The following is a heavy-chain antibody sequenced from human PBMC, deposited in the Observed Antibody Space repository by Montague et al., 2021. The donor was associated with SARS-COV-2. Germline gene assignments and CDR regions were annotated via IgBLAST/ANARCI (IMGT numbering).Heavy chain of an antibody. Sequence: SETLSLTCTVSGGSISSSSYCWGWFRQPTGKGLVWSGSTYYSGSTYYNLSRRVRVTISVDTYQNQFSLKLSTVTDADTAVYYCAGLVEPGYYYDSSGPRADAFDIWGQGTMVTVSS. CDR3: AGLVEPGYYYDSSGPRADAFDI. V-gene: IGHV4-39*01. CDR1: GGSISSSSYC. J-gene: IGHJ3*02. CDR2: TYYSGST. D-gene: IGHD3-22*01.